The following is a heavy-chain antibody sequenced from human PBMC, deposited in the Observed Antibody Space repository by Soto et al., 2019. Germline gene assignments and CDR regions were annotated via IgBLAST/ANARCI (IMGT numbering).Heavy chain of an antibody. CDR1: GVPFSSDA. J-gene: IGHJ4*02. CDR2: IGTNAANT. CDR3: AKCISGCYWDS. D-gene: IGHD5-12*01. V-gene: IGHV3-23*01. Sequence: GGSLRLSCAASGVPFSSDAMSWVRQAPGTGLERFSTIGTNAANTYYADSVKGRFTTSRDNSKNTLYLQMNSLRAEDTGVDYCAKCISGCYWDSWGQGTLVTVSS.